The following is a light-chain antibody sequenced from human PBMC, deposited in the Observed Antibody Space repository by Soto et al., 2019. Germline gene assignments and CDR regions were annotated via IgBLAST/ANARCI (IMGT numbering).Light chain of an antibody. J-gene: IGKJ3*01. CDR2: ATS. V-gene: IGKV1-17*01. CDR1: QGINNN. CDR3: LQHNNYPFT. Sequence: DIQMTQSPSSLSASIGDRVTLTCRASQGINNNLGWYQQKPGRAPKRLISATSTLESGVPSRFSGGGFGTEFTLTISSLNPEDFATYFCLQHNNYPFTFGPATKVDIK.